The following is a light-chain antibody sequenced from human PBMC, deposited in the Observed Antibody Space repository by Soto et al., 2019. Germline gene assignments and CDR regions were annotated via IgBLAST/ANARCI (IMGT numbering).Light chain of an antibody. CDR2: GAS. CDR3: QQSYSTPPT. CDR1: QSISSY. V-gene: IGKV1-39*01. J-gene: IGKJ1*01. Sequence: DIQMTQSPSSLSASIGDRVTITCRASQSISSYLNWFQQKPGKAPRLLIYGASSLQSGVPSRFSGSGSGTDFTLTIIGLQPEDFATYYCQQSYSTPPTFGQGTKVDIK.